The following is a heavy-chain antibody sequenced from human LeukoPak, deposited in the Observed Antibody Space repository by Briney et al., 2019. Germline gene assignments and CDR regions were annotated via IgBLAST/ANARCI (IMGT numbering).Heavy chain of an antibody. CDR3: ARVGFCPRCHFDY. CDR2: ISPDGSSA. J-gene: IGHJ4*02. Sequence: PGGSLRLSCAASGFSFSSYWMHWVRQAPGKGLVWVARISPDGSSALSADSVRGRFTISRDNADNTLYLQLNSLRAEDTAVYYCARVGFCPRCHFDYWGQGTLVTVSS. V-gene: IGHV3-74*03. CDR1: GFSFSSYW. D-gene: IGHD2/OR15-2a*01.